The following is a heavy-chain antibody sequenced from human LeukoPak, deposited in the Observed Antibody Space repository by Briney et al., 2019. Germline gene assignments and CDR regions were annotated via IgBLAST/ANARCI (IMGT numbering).Heavy chain of an antibody. CDR2: INHSGST. D-gene: IGHD3-10*01. CDR1: GGSFSGHY. CDR3: ARGGGSGKNNWFDP. J-gene: IGHJ5*02. V-gene: IGHV4-34*01. Sequence: SGTLSLTCAVYGGSFSGHYWSWIRQPPGKGLEWIGEINHSGSTNYNPSLKSRVTISVDTSKNQFSLKLSSVTAADTAVYYCARGGGSGKNNWFDPWGQGTLVTVSS.